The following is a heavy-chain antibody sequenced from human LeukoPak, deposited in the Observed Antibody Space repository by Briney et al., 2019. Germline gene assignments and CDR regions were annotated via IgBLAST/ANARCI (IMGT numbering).Heavy chain of an antibody. Sequence: GGSLRLSCAASVFTFSTYGFHWVRQAPGKGPEWVAFISYDGSDNYYAASVKGRFTISRDNSKNTLYLQMNSLRPEDTAVYYCAKGRGDYDDFRLGYWGQGTLVTVSS. CDR3: AKGRGDYDDFRLGY. V-gene: IGHV3-30*02. CDR1: VFTFSTYG. CDR2: ISYDGSDN. D-gene: IGHD4-17*01. J-gene: IGHJ4*02.